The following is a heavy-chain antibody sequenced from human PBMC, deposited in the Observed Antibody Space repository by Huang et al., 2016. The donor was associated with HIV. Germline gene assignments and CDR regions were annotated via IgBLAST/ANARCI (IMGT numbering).Heavy chain of an antibody. J-gene: IGHJ6*03. CDR2: IRSKPYGGTT. Sequence: EVQLVESGGGLVQPGRSLSLSCTASGFIFGDSAMSWFRQAPGKGFDGLGLIRSKPYGGTTEYAASVKGRFTISRDDSKNIAYLQMDSLKTEDTAMYYCTRDRITVVRGGDYYHMDVWGKGTTVTVSS. CDR1: GFIFGDSA. D-gene: IGHD3-10*01. CDR3: TRDRITVVRGGDYYHMDV. V-gene: IGHV3-49*03.